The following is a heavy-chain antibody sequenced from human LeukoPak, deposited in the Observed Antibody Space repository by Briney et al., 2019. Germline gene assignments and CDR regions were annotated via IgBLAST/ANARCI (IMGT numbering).Heavy chain of an antibody. V-gene: IGHV4-4*07. J-gene: IGHJ4*02. D-gene: IGHD3-22*01. Sequence: PSETLSLTRTVSGGSISSYHWSWIRQPAGKGLEWIGRIYTSGSTNYNPSLKSRVTMSVDTSKNQFSLKLSSVTAADTAVYYCARGGYYYDSSGYPYFDYWGQGTLVTVSS. CDR1: GGSISSYH. CDR3: ARGGYYYDSSGYPYFDY. CDR2: IYTSGST.